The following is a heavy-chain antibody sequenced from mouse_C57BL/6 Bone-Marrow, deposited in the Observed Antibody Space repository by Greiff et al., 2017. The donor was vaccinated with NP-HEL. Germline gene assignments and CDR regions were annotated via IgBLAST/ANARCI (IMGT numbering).Heavy chain of an antibody. D-gene: IGHD3-3*01. CDR3: ARERGRGYYAMDY. CDR1: GYTFTSYG. Sequence: VKVVESGAELARPGASVKLSCKASGYTFTSYGISWVKQRPGQGLEWIGEIYPRSGNTYYNEKFKGKATLTADKAYSTAYMELRSLTSEDSAVYFCARERGRGYYAMDYWGQGTSVTVSS. V-gene: IGHV1-81*01. J-gene: IGHJ4*01. CDR2: IYPRSGNT.